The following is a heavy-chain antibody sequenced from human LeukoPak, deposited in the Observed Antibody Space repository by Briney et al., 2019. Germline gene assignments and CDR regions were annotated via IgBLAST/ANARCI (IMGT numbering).Heavy chain of an antibody. Sequence: GASVKVSCKASGYTFTSYGISWVRQAPGQGLEWMGWISAYNGNTNYAQKLQGRVTMTTDTSTGTAYMELRSLRSDDTAVYYCARAYCSGGSCYSFYYYYYMDVWGKGTTVTVSS. D-gene: IGHD2-15*01. CDR1: GYTFTSYG. CDR3: ARAYCSGGSCYSFYYYYYMDV. J-gene: IGHJ6*03. CDR2: ISAYNGNT. V-gene: IGHV1-18*01.